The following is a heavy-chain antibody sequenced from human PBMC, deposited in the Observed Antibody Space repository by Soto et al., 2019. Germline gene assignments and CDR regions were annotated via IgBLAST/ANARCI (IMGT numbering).Heavy chain of an antibody. CDR3: ARDLQAGTDNVNWFAP. J-gene: IGHJ5*02. D-gene: IGHD1-1*01. CDR1: GFSISRSA. V-gene: IGHV3-30*04. CDR2: IAYDGSNR. Sequence: QVQLVESGGGVVQPGRSLKLSCAASGFSISRSAMHWVRQAPGKGLEWVAVIAYDGSNRWYADSAKGRFTISRDNSKNTVYLEMSSLRGEDPAVYYCARDLQAGTDNVNWFAPWGQGTLVTVSS.